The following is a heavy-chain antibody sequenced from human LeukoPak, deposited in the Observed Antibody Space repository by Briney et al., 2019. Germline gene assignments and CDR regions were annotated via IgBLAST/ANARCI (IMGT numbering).Heavy chain of an antibody. Sequence: SQTLSLTCTVSGGSISSGGYYWSWIRQPPGKGLEWIGYIYHSGSTYYNPSLKSRVTISVDRSKNQFSLKLSSVTAADTAVYYCARGRVPSSGSYYFDYWGQGTLVTVSS. CDR1: GGSISSGGYY. CDR3: ARGRVPSSGSYYFDY. J-gene: IGHJ4*02. D-gene: IGHD6-19*01. CDR2: IYHSGST. V-gene: IGHV4-30-2*01.